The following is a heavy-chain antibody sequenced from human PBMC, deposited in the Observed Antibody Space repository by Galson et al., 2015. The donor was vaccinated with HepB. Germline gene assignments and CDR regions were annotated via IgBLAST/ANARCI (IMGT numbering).Heavy chain of an antibody. V-gene: IGHV3-48*01. D-gene: IGHD1-26*01. J-gene: IGHJ4*02. CDR3: ARPRIVGGYRDY. CDR2: ISSSSTI. CDR1: GFTFSSYS. Sequence: SLRLSCAASGFTFSSYSMNWVRQAPGKGLEWVSYISSSSTIYYADSVKGRFTISRDNAKNSLYLQMNSLRAEDTAVYYCARPRIVGGYRDYWGQGTLVTVSS.